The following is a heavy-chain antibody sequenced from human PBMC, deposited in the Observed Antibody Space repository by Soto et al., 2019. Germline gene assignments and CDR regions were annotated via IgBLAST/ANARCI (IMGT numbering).Heavy chain of an antibody. CDR3: ARVVAATEPFDY. CDR1: GGSISSGDYY. D-gene: IGHD6-25*01. J-gene: IGHJ4*02. V-gene: IGHV4-30-4*01. CDR2: IYYSGST. Sequence: SETLSLTCTVSGGSISSGDYYWSWIRQPPGKGLEWIGYIYYSGSTYYNPSLKSRVTISVDTSKNQFSLKLSSVTAADTAVYYCARVVAATEPFDYWGQGTLVTVSS.